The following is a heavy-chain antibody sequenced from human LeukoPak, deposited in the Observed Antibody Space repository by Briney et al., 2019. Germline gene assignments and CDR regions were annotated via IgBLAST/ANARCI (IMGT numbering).Heavy chain of an antibody. CDR3: AREVWDIAVAGYYYYGMDV. CDR1: GYTFTGYY. D-gene: IGHD6-19*01. V-gene: IGHV1-2*04. CDR2: INPNSGGT. Sequence: GASVKVSCKASGYTFTGYYMHWVRQAPGQGLEWMGWINPNSGGTNYAQKFQGWVTMTRDTSISTAYMELSRLRSDDTAVYYCAREVWDIAVAGYYYYGMDVWGQGTTVTVSS. J-gene: IGHJ6*02.